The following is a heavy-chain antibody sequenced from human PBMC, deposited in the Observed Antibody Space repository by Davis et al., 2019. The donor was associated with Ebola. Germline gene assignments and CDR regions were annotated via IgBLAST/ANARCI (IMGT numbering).Heavy chain of an antibody. V-gene: IGHV3-23*01. J-gene: IGHJ6*04. CDR1: GFTFSSYA. CDR3: SKDRSRSGTFRSGDV. CDR2: ISGSGGST. Sequence: GESLKISCAVSGFTFSSYAMSWVRQAPGKGLEWVSAISGSGGSTYYADSVKGRFTISRDNSKNTLYLQVNSLRAEDTAVYYCSKDRSRSGTFRSGDVWGKGTTVTVSS. D-gene: IGHD1-26*01.